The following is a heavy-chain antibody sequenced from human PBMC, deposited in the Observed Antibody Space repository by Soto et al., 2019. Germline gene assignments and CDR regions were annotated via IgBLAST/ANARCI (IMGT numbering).Heavy chain of an antibody. CDR1: GFTFSSCI. Sequence: EVQLVESGGGLVKPGESLRLCCAASGFTFSSCIINWVRQAPGKGLEWVSSISSSSSYIYYADSVKGRFTTSRDNAKNSLYLQMNSLRAEDTAVYSCARDRLIGGRSNGPNDFDYWGQGTLVTVSS. J-gene: IGHJ4*02. D-gene: IGHD3-16*01. CDR3: ARDRLIGGRSNGPNDFDY. V-gene: IGHV3-21*01. CDR2: ISSSSSYI.